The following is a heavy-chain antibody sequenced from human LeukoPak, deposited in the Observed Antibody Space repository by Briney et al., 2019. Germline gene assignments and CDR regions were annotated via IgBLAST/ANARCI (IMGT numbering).Heavy chain of an antibody. CDR3: ATTYYYDSSGYYGPPLFDY. CDR1: GGSISSYY. Sequence: SETLSLTCTVSGGSISSYYWSWIRQPPGKGLEWIGYIYFSGSTNYNPSLKSRVTISVDTSKNQFSLKLSSVTAADTAVYYCATTYYYDSSGYYGPPLFDYWGQGTLVTVSS. CDR2: IYFSGST. J-gene: IGHJ4*02. D-gene: IGHD3-22*01. V-gene: IGHV4-59*01.